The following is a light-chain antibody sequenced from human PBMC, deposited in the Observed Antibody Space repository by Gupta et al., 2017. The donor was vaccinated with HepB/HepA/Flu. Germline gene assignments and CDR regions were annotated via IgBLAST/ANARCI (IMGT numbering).Light chain of an antibody. CDR2: ENN. CDR3: ETWDVSRSTGI. Sequence: QSVLTQPPPVSAAPGQKVSISCSGSSSNIGNSYVSWYQQLPGTAPKLLIYENNKRRSDIPDRFSGSKTGTSATLGITGLQTGDEADDYCETWDVSRSTGIFGGGTKLTVL. CDR1: SSNIGNSY. J-gene: IGLJ2*01. V-gene: IGLV1-51*02.